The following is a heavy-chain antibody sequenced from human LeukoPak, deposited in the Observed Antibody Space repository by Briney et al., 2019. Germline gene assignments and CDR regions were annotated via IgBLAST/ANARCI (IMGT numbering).Heavy chain of an antibody. Sequence: SETLSLTCAVYGGSFSGYYWSWIRQPPGKGLEWIGEINHSGSTNYNPSLKSRVTISVDTSKNQFSLKLSSVTAADTAVYYCARHGVVPAAILLGPFDYWGQGTLVTVSS. J-gene: IGHJ4*02. CDR2: INHSGST. CDR1: GGSFSGYY. D-gene: IGHD2-2*02. CDR3: ARHGVVPAAILLGPFDY. V-gene: IGHV4-34*01.